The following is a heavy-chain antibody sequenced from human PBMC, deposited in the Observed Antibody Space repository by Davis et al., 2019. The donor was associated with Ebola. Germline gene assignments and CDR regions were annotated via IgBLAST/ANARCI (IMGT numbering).Heavy chain of an antibody. D-gene: IGHD3-3*01. V-gene: IGHV3-30*03. J-gene: IGHJ4*02. CDR1: GFTFSSYG. CDR2: ISYDGSNK. CDR3: ARDFGFLEWLRGIDY. Sequence: PGGSLRLSCAASGFTFSSYGMNWVRQAPGKGLEWVAVISYDGSNKYYADSVKGRFTISRDNSKNTLYLQMNSLRAEDTAVYYCARDFGFLEWLRGIDYWGQGTLVTVSS.